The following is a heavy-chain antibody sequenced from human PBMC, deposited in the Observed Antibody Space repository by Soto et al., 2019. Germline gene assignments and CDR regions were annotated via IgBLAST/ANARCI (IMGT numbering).Heavy chain of an antibody. CDR1: GYTFTSYA. CDR3: APGITLPTPLDS. J-gene: IGHJ4*02. CDR2: INAGNGNT. V-gene: IGHV1-3*05. D-gene: IGHD1-20*01. Sequence: QVQLVQSGAEEKKPGASVKVSCKASGYTFTSYAMHWVRQAPGQRLEWMGWINAGNGNTKYSQKFQGRVTITRDTSASTTYMELSSLRSEGTSVYYCAPGITLPTPLDSWGQGTLVTVSS.